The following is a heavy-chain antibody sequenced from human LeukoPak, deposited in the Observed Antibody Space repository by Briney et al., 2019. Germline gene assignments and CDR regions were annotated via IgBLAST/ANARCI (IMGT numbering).Heavy chain of an antibody. V-gene: IGHV1-2*02. CDR1: GYTFTGYY. D-gene: IGHD3-22*01. J-gene: IGHJ4*02. CDR2: INPNSGGT. CDR3: ARGAGSDYDSSGYSFDY. Sequence: ASVKVSCKASGYTFTGYYMHWVRQAPGQGLEWMGWINPNSGGTDYAQKFQGRVTMTRDTSISTAYMEVSRLRSGDTAVYYCARGAGSDYDSSGYSFDYWGQGTLVTVSS.